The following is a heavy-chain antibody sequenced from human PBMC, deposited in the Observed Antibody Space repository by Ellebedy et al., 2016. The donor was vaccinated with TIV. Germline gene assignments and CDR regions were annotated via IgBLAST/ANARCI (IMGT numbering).Heavy chain of an antibody. Sequence: MPSETLSLTCTVSGGSISSYYWSRIRQPPGKGLEWIGYIYYSGSTNYNPSLKSRVTISVDTSKNQFSLKLSSVTAADTAVYYCASVSYYYYYGMDVWGQGTTVTVSS. CDR1: GGSISSYY. D-gene: IGHD3-16*02. V-gene: IGHV4-59*08. J-gene: IGHJ6*02. CDR3: ASVSYYYYYGMDV. CDR2: IYYSGST.